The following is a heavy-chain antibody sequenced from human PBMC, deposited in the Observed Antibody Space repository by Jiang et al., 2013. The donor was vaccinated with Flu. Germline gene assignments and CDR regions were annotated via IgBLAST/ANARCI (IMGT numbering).Heavy chain of an antibody. V-gene: IGHV2-70*04. J-gene: IGHJ4*02. Sequence: KPTQTLTLTCTFSGFSLSTSGMRVNWIRQPPGKALEWLARIDWDDDKFYSTSLKTRLTISKDTSKNQVVLTMTNMDPVDTAMYYCARIRGYPFYFDYWGQGTLVTVSS. CDR3: ARIRGYPFYFDY. D-gene: IGHD3-22*01. CDR2: IDWDDDK. CDR1: GFSLSTSGMR.